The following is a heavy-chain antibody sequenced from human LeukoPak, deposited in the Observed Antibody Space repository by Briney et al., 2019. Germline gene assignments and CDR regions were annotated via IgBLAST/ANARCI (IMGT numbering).Heavy chain of an antibody. J-gene: IGHJ4*02. V-gene: IGHV1-2*02. CDR3: ARDLRGYSGYDLDY. CDR2: INPNSGGT. CDR1: GYTFTGYY. D-gene: IGHD5-12*01. Sequence: ASVKASCKASGYTFTGYYMHWVRQAPGQGLEWMGWINPNSGGTNYAQKFQGRVTMTRDTSISTAYMELSRLRSDDTAVYYCARDLRGYSGYDLDYWGQGTLVTVSS.